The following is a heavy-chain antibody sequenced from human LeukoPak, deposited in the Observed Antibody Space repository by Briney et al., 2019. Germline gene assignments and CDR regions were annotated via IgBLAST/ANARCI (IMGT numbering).Heavy chain of an antibody. Sequence: GGSLRLSCAASGFTFSSYEMNWVRQAPGKGLEWVSYISSSGNTIYYADSVKGRFTISRDNAKNSLYLQMNSLRAEDTAVYYCARGGGYYGSGSLLYYYYGMDVWGQGTTVTVSS. J-gene: IGHJ6*02. V-gene: IGHV3-48*03. D-gene: IGHD3-10*01. CDR3: ARGGGYYGSGSLLYYYYGMDV. CDR1: GFTFSSYE. CDR2: ISSSGNTI.